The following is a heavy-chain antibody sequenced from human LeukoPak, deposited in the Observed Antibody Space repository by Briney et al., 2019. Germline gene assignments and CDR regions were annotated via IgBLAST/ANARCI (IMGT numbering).Heavy chain of an antibody. D-gene: IGHD3-22*01. J-gene: IGHJ3*02. CDR1: GGTFSSYA. CDR3: ARGRVTMIVVVITIDAFDI. CDR2: IIPIFGTA. V-gene: IGHV1-69*05. Sequence: SVKVSCKASGGTFSSYAISWVRQALGQGLEWMGGIIPIFGTANYAQKFQGRVTITTDESTSTAYMELSSLRSEDTAVYYCARGRVTMIVVVITIDAFDIWGQGTMVTVSS.